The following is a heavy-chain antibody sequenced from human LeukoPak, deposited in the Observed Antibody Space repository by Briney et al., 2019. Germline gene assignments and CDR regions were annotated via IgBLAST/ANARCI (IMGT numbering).Heavy chain of an antibody. CDR3: ARRRLELRMNDAFDI. V-gene: IGHV3-7*01. Sequence: PGGSLRLSCAASGFTFSSYGMHWVRQAPGKGLEWVANIKQDGSERYCVDSVKGRFIISRDNAKNSLYLQMDSLRAEDTAVYYCARRRLELRMNDAFDIWGQGTMVTVSS. CDR2: IKQDGSER. D-gene: IGHD1-7*01. CDR1: GFTFSSYG. J-gene: IGHJ3*02.